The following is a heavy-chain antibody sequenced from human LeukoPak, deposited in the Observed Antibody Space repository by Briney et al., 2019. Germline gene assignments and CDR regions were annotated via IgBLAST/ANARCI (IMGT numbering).Heavy chain of an antibody. J-gene: IGHJ4*02. CDR3: ARASDCSSTSCPMDY. CDR2: IRYDGSNK. V-gene: IGHV3-30*02. D-gene: IGHD2-2*01. Sequence: PGGSLRLSCAASGFTFSSYGMHWVRQAPGKGLEWVAFIRYDGSNKYYADSVKGRFTISRDNAKNSLYLQMNSLRAEDTAVYYCARASDCSSTSCPMDYWGQGTLVTVSS. CDR1: GFTFSSYG.